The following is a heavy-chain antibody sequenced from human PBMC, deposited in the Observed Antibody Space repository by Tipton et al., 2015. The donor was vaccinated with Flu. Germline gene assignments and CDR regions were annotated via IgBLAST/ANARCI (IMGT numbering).Heavy chain of an antibody. Sequence: TLSLTCSVSGGSISSGDYYWSWIRQSPGKGLEWLGYIYYSGNTYYNPSLKSRVSISVDTSRSQFSLQLNSVTAADTAVYYCARDTNYYDNGIDSWGQGTVVTVSS. CDR1: GGSISSGDYY. V-gene: IGHV4-30-4*01. D-gene: IGHD3-22*01. CDR2: IYYSGNT. CDR3: ARDTNYYDNGIDS. J-gene: IGHJ4*02.